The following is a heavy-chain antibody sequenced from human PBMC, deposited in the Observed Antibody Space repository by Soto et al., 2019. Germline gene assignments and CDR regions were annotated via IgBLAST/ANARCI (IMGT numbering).Heavy chain of an antibody. CDR3: ARHRYSYGVYYFDY. CDR2: IYYSGST. Sequence: SETLSLTCIVSGVSISNYYWSWIRQPPGKGLERIGYIYYSGSTNYNPSLTSRVTISVDTSKNQFSLKLSSVTAADTAVYYCARHRYSYGVYYFDYWGQGTLVTVS. CDR1: GVSISNYY. D-gene: IGHD5-18*01. V-gene: IGHV4-59*08. J-gene: IGHJ4*02.